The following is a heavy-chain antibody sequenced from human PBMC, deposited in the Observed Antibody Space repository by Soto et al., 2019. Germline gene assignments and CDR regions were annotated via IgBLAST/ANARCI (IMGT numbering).Heavy chain of an antibody. D-gene: IGHD2-2*01. V-gene: IGHV3-23*01. CDR3: AKVGETIVVVPAYFDY. CDR2: ISGSGGST. J-gene: IGHJ4*02. Sequence: GGSLRLSCAASEFTFSNYAMSWVRQAPGKGLEWVSSISGSGGSTYYADSVKGRFTVSRDNSKNTLYLQMNGLKAEDTAVYYCAKVGETIVVVPAYFDYWGQGTLVTVSS. CDR1: EFTFSNYA.